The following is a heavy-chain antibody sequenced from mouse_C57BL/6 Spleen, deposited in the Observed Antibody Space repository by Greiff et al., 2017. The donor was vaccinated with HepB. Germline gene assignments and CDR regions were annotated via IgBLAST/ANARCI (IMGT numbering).Heavy chain of an antibody. Sequence: EVQGVESGGDLVKPGGSLKLSCAASGFTFSSYGMSWVRQTPDKRLEWVATISSGGSYTYYPDSVKGRFTISRDNAKNTLYLQMSSLKSEDTAMYYCARHAANFDYWGQGTTLTVSS. D-gene: IGHD1-2*01. CDR2: ISSGGSYT. V-gene: IGHV5-6*01. CDR3: ARHAANFDY. CDR1: GFTFSSYG. J-gene: IGHJ2*01.